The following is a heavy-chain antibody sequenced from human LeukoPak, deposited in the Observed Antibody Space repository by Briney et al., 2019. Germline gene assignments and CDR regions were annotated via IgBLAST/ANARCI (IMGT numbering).Heavy chain of an antibody. D-gene: IGHD3-3*01. CDR1: GFTFSEYY. J-gene: IGHJ6*03. V-gene: IGHV3-11*01. Sequence: GGSLRLSCAASGFTFSEYYMSWIRQAPGEGLEWLSYISSGNTIQYADSVKGRFTISRDNAKNSLYLQMNSLRVEDTAVYYCAKGSRYDFWSGYYSYMDVWGKGTTVTVSS. CDR2: ISSGNTI. CDR3: AKGSRYDFWSGYYSYMDV.